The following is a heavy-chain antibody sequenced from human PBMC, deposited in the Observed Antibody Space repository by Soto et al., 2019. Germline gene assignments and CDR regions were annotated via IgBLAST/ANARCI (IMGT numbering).Heavy chain of an antibody. CDR2: ISSSGRTI. CDR1: GFTFTDYY. Sequence: GGSLRLSCAASGFTFTDYYMTWIRQAPGKGLEWVSHISSSGRTIHYADSVKGRFTISRDNAKNSLYLQMNSLRAEDTAVYYCARDPFFGVAQTWGQGTLVTVSS. V-gene: IGHV3-11*01. CDR3: ARDPFFGVAQT. J-gene: IGHJ5*02. D-gene: IGHD3-3*01.